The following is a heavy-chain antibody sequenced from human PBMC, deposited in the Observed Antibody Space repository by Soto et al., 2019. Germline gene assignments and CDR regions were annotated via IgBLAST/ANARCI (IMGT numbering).Heavy chain of an antibody. CDR3: ARSAYRHYYYYYGMDV. CDR1: GGSFSGYY. Sequence: QVQLQQWGAGLLMPSETLSLTCAVYGGSFSGYYWSWIRQPPGKGLEWIGEINHSGSTNYNPSLKSRVTISVDTSKNQFSLKLSSVTAADTAVYYCARSAYRHYYYYYGMDVWGQGTTVTVSS. J-gene: IGHJ6*02. CDR2: INHSGST. V-gene: IGHV4-34*01.